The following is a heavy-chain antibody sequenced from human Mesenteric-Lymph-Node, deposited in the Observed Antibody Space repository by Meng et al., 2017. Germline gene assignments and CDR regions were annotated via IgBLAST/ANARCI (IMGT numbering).Heavy chain of an antibody. J-gene: IGHJ4*02. CDR3: ARDIYGDYVFDY. D-gene: IGHD4-17*01. CDR2: INPSGGST. V-gene: IGHV1-46*01. Sequence: GEVVRPAGASVTVSCTASGYTFSGYYMRWVRQAPGQGLEWMRIINPSGGSTNYAQKFQGRVTMTRDTSENTAYMELRSLRSDDTAMYYCARDIYGDYVFDYWGQGTLVTVSS. CDR1: GYTFSGYY.